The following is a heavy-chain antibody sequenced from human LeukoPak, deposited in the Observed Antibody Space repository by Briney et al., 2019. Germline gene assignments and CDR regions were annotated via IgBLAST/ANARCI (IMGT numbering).Heavy chain of an antibody. CDR3: AKEHYGDYFDY. Sequence: GGSLRLSCAASGFTFSNAWTSWVRQAPGKGLEWVSAISGSGGSTYYADSVKGRFTISRDNSKNTLYLQMNSLRAEDTAVYYCAKEHYGDYFDYWGQGTLVTVSS. CDR1: GFTFSNAW. V-gene: IGHV3-23*01. CDR2: ISGSGGST. J-gene: IGHJ4*02. D-gene: IGHD4-17*01.